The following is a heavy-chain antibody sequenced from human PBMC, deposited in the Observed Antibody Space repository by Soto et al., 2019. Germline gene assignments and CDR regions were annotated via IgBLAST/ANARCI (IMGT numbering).Heavy chain of an antibody. Sequence: QVQLVQSGAEVQTPGASVKVSCKASGYTFSNYDIHWVRQPTGQGLEWVGCMSPYSANTGYAPKFQGRVTMTRDTSISTAYMELSSLRSEDTAVYYCARGLYYNGMDVWGQGTTVTVSS. CDR3: ARGLYYNGMDV. CDR1: GYTFSNYD. CDR2: MSPYSANT. V-gene: IGHV1-8*01. J-gene: IGHJ6*02.